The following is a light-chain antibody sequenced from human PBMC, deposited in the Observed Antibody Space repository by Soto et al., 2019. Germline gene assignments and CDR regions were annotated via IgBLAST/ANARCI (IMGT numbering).Light chain of an antibody. V-gene: IGKV3-15*01. CDR1: QSVSSN. Sequence: EIVMTQSPATLSVSPGERATLSCRASQSVSSNLAWYQQKPGQAPRLLIYGASTRATGIPARFSGXXXXXXXXXTISSLQSEDFAVYYCQQYNNWLRTFGQGTKVEIK. J-gene: IGKJ1*01. CDR2: GAS. CDR3: QQYNNWLRT.